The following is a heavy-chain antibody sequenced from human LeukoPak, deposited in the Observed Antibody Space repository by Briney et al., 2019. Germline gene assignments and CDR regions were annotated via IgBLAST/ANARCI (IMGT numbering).Heavy chain of an antibody. V-gene: IGHV3-7*01. CDR2: IKQDGSEK. J-gene: IGHJ6*03. Sequence: QPGGSLRLSCAASGFTFSSYWMSWVRQAPGKGLEWVANIKQDGSEKYYVDSVKGRFTISRDNAKNSLYLQMNSLRAEDTAVYYCARSTITMVRGVIKTTTTWYSYYYMDVWGKGTTVTVSS. CDR3: ARSTITMVRGVIKTTTTWYSYYYMDV. D-gene: IGHD3-10*01. CDR1: GFTFSSYW.